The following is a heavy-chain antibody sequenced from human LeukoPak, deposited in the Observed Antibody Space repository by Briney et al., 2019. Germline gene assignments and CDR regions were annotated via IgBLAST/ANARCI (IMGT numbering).Heavy chain of an antibody. V-gene: IGHV4-39*01. CDR2: IYYSGST. J-gene: IGHJ4*02. Sequence: SETLSLTCTVSGGSISSSSYYWGWIRQPPGKGLEWIGSIYYSGSTYYNPSLKSRVTISVDTSKNQFSLKLSSVTAADTAVYYCARRAQRLAFFDYWGQGTLVTVSS. D-gene: IGHD6-25*01. CDR3: ARRAQRLAFFDY. CDR1: GGSISSSSYY.